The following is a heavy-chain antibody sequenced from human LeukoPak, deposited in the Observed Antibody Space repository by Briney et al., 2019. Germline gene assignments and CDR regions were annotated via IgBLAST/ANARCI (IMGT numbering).Heavy chain of an antibody. V-gene: IGHV3-33*03. CDR3: AKDAEDFGDSYFDH. D-gene: IGHD2-21*02. CDR2: IWYDGPHE. Sequence: PGGSLRLSCSASGFTFRNYGMHWVRQAPGKGLEWVAAIWYDGPHEFYVDSVKGRFTISRDNSKNTLFLEMNSLRAEDTAVYYCAKDAEDFGDSYFDHWGQGALVTVSS. CDR1: GFTFRNYG. J-gene: IGHJ4*02.